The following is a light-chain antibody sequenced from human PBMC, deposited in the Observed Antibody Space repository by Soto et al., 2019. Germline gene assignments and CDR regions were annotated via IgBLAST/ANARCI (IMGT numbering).Light chain of an antibody. CDR1: QSVSIK. CDR2: GAF. V-gene: IGKV3-11*01. Sequence: IVLTQSPATLSLSPGKRATLSCRASQSVSIKLAWYQQKPGQAPRLLIYGAFNRATGIPARFSGSGSGTDFTLTISSLEPEDSAVYYCQQRNVWPPVTFGQGTRLEIK. CDR3: QQRNVWPPVT. J-gene: IGKJ5*01.